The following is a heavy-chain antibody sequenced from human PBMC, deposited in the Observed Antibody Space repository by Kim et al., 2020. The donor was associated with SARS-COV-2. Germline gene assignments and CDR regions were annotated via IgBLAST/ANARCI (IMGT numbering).Heavy chain of an antibody. V-gene: IGHV4-59*01. CDR3: AREVGDNYGGNSVVGSFDY. J-gene: IGHJ4*02. Sequence: SRVTISVDTSKNQFSLKLSSVTAADTAVYYCAREVGDNYGGNSVVGSFDYWGQGTLVTVSS. D-gene: IGHD4-17*01.